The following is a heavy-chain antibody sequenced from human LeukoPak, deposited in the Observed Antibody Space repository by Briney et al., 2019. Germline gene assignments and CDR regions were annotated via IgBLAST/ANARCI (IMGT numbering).Heavy chain of an antibody. CDR1: GGSISSDGYS. D-gene: IGHD2-15*01. J-gene: IGHJ5*02. CDR3: ARWRWPNRLDP. CDR2: IYYSGST. Sequence: SQTLSLTCAVSGGSISSDGYSWSWIRQPPGKGLEWIGYIYYSGSTYYNPSLKSRVTISVDRSKTQFSLKLSSVTAADTAVYYCARWRWPNRLDPWGQGTLVTVSS. V-gene: IGHV4-30-2*01.